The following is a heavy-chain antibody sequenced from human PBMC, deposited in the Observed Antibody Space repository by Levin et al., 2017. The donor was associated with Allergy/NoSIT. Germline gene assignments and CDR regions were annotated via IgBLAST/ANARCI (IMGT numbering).Heavy chain of an antibody. J-gene: IGHJ5*02. Sequence: PSETLSLTCTVSGGSISSSSYYWGWIRQPPGKGLEWIGSIYYSGSTYYNPSLKSRVTISVDTSKNQFSLKLSSVTAADTAVYYCARHGTGGGRFDPWGQGTLVTVSS. CDR3: ARHGTGGGRFDP. V-gene: IGHV4-39*01. CDR1: GGSISSSSYY. CDR2: IYYSGST. D-gene: IGHD1-1*01.